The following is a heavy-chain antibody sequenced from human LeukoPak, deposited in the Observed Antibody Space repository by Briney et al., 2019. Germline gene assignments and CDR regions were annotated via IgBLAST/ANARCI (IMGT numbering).Heavy chain of an antibody. J-gene: IGHJ4*02. CDR2: IYYSGST. CDR1: GGSISSYY. CDR3: ATTPRAVAGYVFDY. Sequence: PSETLSLICTVSGGSISSYYWSWIRQPPGKGLEWIGYIYYSGSTNYNPSLKSRVTISVDTSKNQFSLKLSSVTAADTAVYYCATTPRAVAGYVFDYWGQGTLVTVSS. V-gene: IGHV4-59*08. D-gene: IGHD6-19*01.